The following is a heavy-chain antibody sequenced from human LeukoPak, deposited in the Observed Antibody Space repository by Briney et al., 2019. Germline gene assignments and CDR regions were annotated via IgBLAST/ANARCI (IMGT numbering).Heavy chain of an antibody. D-gene: IGHD6-6*01. J-gene: IGHJ6*03. CDR1: GYTFTTYG. V-gene: IGHV1-18*01. CDR2: ISAYNGNT. CDR3: ARAAHYYYYMDV. Sequence: ASVKVSCKASGYTFTTYGISWVRQAPGQGLEWMGWISAYNGNTNYAQKLQGRVTMTTDTSTSTAYMELRSLRSDDTAVYYCARAAHYYYYMDVRGKGTTVTVSS.